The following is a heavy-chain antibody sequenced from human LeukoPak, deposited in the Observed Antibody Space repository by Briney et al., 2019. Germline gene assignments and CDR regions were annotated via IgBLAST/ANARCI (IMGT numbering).Heavy chain of an antibody. V-gene: IGHV4-59*01. CDR3: ARGHSGYDFDAFDI. D-gene: IGHD5-12*01. J-gene: IGHJ3*02. CDR2: ISYSGST. CDR1: GVSISTFY. Sequence: SETLSLTYTVSGVSISTFYWSWIRQPPGQGLEWIGYISYSGSTNYNPSLKSRVTISVDRTKSQFSLKLSSVTAADTAVYYCARGHSGYDFDAFDIWGQGTLVTVSS.